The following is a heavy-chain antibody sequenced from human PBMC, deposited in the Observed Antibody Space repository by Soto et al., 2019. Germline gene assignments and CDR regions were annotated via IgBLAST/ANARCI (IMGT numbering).Heavy chain of an antibody. D-gene: IGHD3-10*01. CDR3: ARHRGLYGSAHYYGMDV. CDR2: IYYSGST. V-gene: IGHV4-39*01. Sequence: ASETLSLTCTVSGGSISSSSYYWGWIRQPPGKGLEWIGSIYYSGSTYYNPSLKSRVTISVDTSKNQFSLKLSSVTAADTAVYYCARHRGLYGSAHYYGMDVWGQGTTVTVSS. J-gene: IGHJ6*02. CDR1: GGSISSSSYY.